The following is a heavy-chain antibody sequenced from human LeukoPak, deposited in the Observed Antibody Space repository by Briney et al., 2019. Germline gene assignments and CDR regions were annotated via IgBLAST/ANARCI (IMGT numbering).Heavy chain of an antibody. J-gene: IGHJ4*02. CDR1: GFTFSTYD. Sequence: GGSLRLSCAASGFTFSTYDMHWVRQAPGKGLEWVAFIRYDGSSKYYADSVKGRFTISRDNSENTLYLQMNSPRAEDTAVYYCAKEISGSYFDYWGQGTLVTVSS. CDR2: IRYDGSSK. V-gene: IGHV3-30*02. CDR3: AKEISGSYFDY. D-gene: IGHD1-26*01.